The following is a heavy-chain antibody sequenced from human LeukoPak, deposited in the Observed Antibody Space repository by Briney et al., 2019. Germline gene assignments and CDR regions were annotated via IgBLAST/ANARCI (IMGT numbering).Heavy chain of an antibody. CDR2: ISTSGSTT. J-gene: IGHJ4*02. Sequence: GGSLRLSYAFCGFIFTSRSLNGVRQAPGKGLEWGSYISTSGSTTKYADAVKGRFNISRDNAKNSLYLQMNSLGDEDTAVYYCASASGYHYDRLDYWGQGTLVTVSS. CDR1: GFIFTSRS. V-gene: IGHV3-48*02. D-gene: IGHD3-22*01. CDR3: ASASGYHYDRLDY.